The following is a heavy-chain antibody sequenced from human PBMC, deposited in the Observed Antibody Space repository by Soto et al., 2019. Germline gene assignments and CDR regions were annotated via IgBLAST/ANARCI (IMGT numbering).Heavy chain of an antibody. D-gene: IGHD4-4*01. J-gene: IGHJ4*02. V-gene: IGHV4-39*01. CDR2: IYYSGST. CDR3: ARLWAYSRDPLDY. Sequence: SATLSLTCTVSGGSISSSSYYWSWIRQPPGKGLEWIGSIYYSGSTYYNPSLKSRVTISVDTSKNQCSLKLSSVTAADTAVYYCARLWAYSRDPLDYWGQGTLVTVSS. CDR1: GGSISSSSYY.